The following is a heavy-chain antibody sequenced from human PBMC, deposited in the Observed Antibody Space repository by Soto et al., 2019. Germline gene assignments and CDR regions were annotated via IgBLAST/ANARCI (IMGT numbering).Heavy chain of an antibody. CDR2: ILYDGSNK. J-gene: IGHJ4*02. CDR3: ARDPYGWGTYYGDY. CDR1: GFTFSNHA. Sequence: PGGSLRLSCAVSGFTFSNHAMHWVRQAPGKGLEWVAVILYDGSNKYYGDSVKGRFTISRDNSKNTLYLQMNSLRVEDTAVYYCARDPYGWGTYYGDYWGQVALVTVSS. V-gene: IGHV3-30-3*01. D-gene: IGHD3-10*01.